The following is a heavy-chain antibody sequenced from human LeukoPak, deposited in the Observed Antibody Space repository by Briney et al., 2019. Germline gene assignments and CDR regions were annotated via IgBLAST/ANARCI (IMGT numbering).Heavy chain of an antibody. CDR2: IWYDGSNK. Sequence: PGGSLRLSCAASGFTFSSYGMHWARQAPGKGLEWVAVIWYDGSNKYYADSVKGRFTISRDNSKNTLYLQMNSLRAEDTAVYYCARGYGDYRTLYFYYWGQGTLVTVSS. CDR3: ARGYGDYRTLYFYY. J-gene: IGHJ4*02. D-gene: IGHD4-17*01. CDR1: GFTFSSYG. V-gene: IGHV3-33*01.